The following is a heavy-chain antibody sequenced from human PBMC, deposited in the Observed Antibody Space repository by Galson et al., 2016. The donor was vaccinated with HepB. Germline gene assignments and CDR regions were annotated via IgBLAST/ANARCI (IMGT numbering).Heavy chain of an antibody. D-gene: IGHD3-10*01. CDR3: ARHYSFGSGTYRPFDF. CDR1: GGSISSSTYS. CDR2: INYGGNT. V-gene: IGHV4-39*01. J-gene: IGHJ4*02. Sequence: SETLSLTCGVSGGSISSSTYSWGWIRQPPGKGLEWIGSINYGGNTYYNPSLRSRVTISVDTSRNQFSLKLSSVTAADTAVYYCARHYSFGSGTYRPFDFWGQGTLVTVSS.